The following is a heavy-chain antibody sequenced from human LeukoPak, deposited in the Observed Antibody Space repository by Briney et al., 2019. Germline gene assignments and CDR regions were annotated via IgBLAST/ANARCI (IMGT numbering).Heavy chain of an antibody. CDR1: GGSISSGGYS. Sequence: SQTLSLTCAVSGGSISSGGYSWSWIRQPPGKGLEWIGYIYHSGSTYYNPSLKSRVTISVDRSKNQFSLKLSSVTAADTAVYYCARERIAARFFSLSWFDPWGQGTLVTVSS. D-gene: IGHD6-6*01. CDR2: IYHSGST. J-gene: IGHJ5*02. V-gene: IGHV4-30-2*01. CDR3: ARERIAARFFSLSWFDP.